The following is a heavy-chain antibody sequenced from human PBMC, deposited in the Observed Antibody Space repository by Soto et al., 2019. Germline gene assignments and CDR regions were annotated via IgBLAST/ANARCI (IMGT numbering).Heavy chain of an antibody. V-gene: IGHV4-59*02. J-gene: IGHJ3*02. CDR3: ARGRAYTCSSTSCYVPFDI. CDR1: GDSVTSHY. Sequence: SETLSLTCSFSGDSVTSHYLTWIRQSPEKGLEWIGYMHYTGSTNYNPSLKSRVTISVDTSKNQFSLKLSSVTAADTAVYYCARGRAYTCSSTSCYVPFDIWGQGTMVTVSS. CDR2: MHYTGST. D-gene: IGHD2-2*01.